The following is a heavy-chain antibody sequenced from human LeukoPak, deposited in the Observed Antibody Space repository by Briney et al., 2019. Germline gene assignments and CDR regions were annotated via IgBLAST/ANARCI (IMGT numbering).Heavy chain of an antibody. CDR1: GFTFSSYA. CDR3: GNPPPTRYDSSGYDFC. D-gene: IGHD3-22*01. J-gene: IGHJ4*02. Sequence: GGSLRLSCAPSGFTFSSYAMSWVRQAPGKGLEWVSAISGSGGSTYYVDSVKGRFTISRDNSKNTLYLQMNSLRAEDTAVYYFGNPPPTRYDSSGYDFCWGQGTLVTVSS. V-gene: IGHV3-23*01. CDR2: ISGSGGST.